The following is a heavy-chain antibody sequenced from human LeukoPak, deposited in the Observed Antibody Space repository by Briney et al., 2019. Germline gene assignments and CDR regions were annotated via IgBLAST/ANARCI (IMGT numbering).Heavy chain of an antibody. J-gene: IGHJ4*02. CDR3: ARVAAADILYYFDY. Sequence: ASVKVSCKASGVTFTNNAMHWVRQAPGQRLEWMGCINAGNGNTKYSQKFQGRVTITRDTSASTAYMERSSLRSEDTAVYYCARVAAADILYYFDYWGQGTLVTVSS. D-gene: IGHD6-13*01. V-gene: IGHV1-3*01. CDR2: INAGNGNT. CDR1: GVTFTNNA.